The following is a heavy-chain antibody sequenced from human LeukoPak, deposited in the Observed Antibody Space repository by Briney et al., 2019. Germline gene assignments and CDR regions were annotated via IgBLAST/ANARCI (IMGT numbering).Heavy chain of an antibody. D-gene: IGHD1-1*01. CDR2: MFYSGDN. Sequence: SSETLSLTCTVSGGSITSNYWSWIRQSPGKGLEWIGYMFYSGDNKYNPSLKSRVTISVDASKNHFSLKLISVTAADIAVYCCARFGPWKRSFDPSGQGTPVIVSS. J-gene: IGHJ5*02. V-gene: IGHV4-59*08. CDR1: GGSITSNY. CDR3: ARFGPWKRSFDP.